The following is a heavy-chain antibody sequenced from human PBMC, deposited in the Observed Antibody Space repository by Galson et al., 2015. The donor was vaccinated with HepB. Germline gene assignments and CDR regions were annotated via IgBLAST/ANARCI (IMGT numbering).Heavy chain of an antibody. CDR2: ISGSGDST. D-gene: IGHD6-19*01. CDR1: GFTFSSYD. J-gene: IGHJ4*02. Sequence: SLRLSCAASGFTFSSYDMSWVRQAPGKGLEWVSSISGSGDSTYYADSVKGRFTISRDNSKNTLYLQMNSLRAEDTAIYNCAKLNGFVAVADTSYFHYWGQGTLVTVSS. CDR3: AKLNGFVAVADTSYFHY. V-gene: IGHV3-23*01.